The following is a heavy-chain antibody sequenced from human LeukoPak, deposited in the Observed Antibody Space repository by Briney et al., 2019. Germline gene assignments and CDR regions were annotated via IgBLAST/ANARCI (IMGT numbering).Heavy chain of an antibody. Sequence: PGGSLRLSCSASGFAFSTYWMHWVRQTSGKGLVWVSRINGDGSSTSYADSVKGRFTISRDNAKNTVYLQMNSLRAEDTAVYYCARDQGYQVVDPWGQGTLVTVSS. CDR1: GFAFSTYW. CDR3: ARDQGYQVVDP. J-gene: IGHJ5*02. V-gene: IGHV3-74*01. D-gene: IGHD6-13*01. CDR2: INGDGSST.